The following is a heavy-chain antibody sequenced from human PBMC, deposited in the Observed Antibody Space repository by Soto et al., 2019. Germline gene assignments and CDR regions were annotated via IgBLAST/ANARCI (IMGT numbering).Heavy chain of an antibody. J-gene: IGHJ6*02. CDR1: GFTFSDYY. CDR2: ISSSSSYT. CDR3: ARDPYRIAARPRYYYYGMDV. V-gene: IGHV3-11*06. D-gene: IGHD6-6*01. Sequence: QVQLVESGGGLVKPGGSLRLSCAASGFTFSDYYMSWIRQAPGKGLEWVSYISSSSSYTNYADSVKGRFTISRDNAKNSLYLQMNSLRAEDTAVYYCARDPYRIAARPRYYYYGMDVWGQGTTVTVSS.